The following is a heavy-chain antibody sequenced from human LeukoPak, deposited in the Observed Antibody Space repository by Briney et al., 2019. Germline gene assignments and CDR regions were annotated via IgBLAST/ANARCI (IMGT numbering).Heavy chain of an antibody. J-gene: IGHJ3*01. V-gene: IGHV3-73*01. CDR3: TRDQQLVSGL. CDR2: IRSTANGYAT. CDR1: GFTFSGSA. Sequence: GSLRLSCAASGFTFSGSALHWVRQASGKGLEWVGRIRSTANGYATAYAASVKGRFTISRDDSKNTAYLQMDSLKTEDTAVYYCTRDQQLVSGLWGQGTMVTVSS. D-gene: IGHD6-13*01.